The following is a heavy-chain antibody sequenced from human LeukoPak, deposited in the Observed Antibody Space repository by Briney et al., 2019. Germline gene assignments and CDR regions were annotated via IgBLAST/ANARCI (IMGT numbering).Heavy chain of an antibody. J-gene: IGHJ3*02. V-gene: IGHV3-30*02. D-gene: IGHD6-13*01. CDR1: GFTFSSYG. Sequence: GGSLRLSCAASGFTFSSYGMHWVRQAPGKGLEWVAFIRYDGSNKYYADSVKGRFTISRDNSKNTLYLQMNSPRAEDTAVYYCAKDRAAAQSAAWGIWGQGTMVTVSS. CDR2: IRYDGSNK. CDR3: AKDRAAAQSAAWGI.